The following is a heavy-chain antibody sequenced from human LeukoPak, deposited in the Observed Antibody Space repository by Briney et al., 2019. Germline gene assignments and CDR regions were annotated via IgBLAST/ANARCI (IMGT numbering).Heavy chain of an antibody. J-gene: IGHJ5*02. V-gene: IGHV1-69*02. CDR2: IIPILGIA. CDR1: GGTFSSYT. Sequence: GASVKVSCKASGGTFSSYTISWVRQAPGQGLEWMGRIIPILGIANYAQKFQGRVTITADKSTSTAYMELSSLRAEDTAVYYCARVEQDNWFDPWGQGTLVTVSS. CDR3: ARVEQDNWFDP. D-gene: IGHD6-13*01.